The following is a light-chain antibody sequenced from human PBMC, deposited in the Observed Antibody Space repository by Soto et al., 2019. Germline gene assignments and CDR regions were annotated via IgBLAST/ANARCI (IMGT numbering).Light chain of an antibody. J-gene: IGLJ2*01. V-gene: IGLV1-40*01. CDR1: SSNIGSYYD. CDR2: GDN. CDR3: QSYDNSLSHVV. Sequence: QPVLTQPPSVSGAPGQRVTIPCTGSSSNIGSYYDVHWYQQLPGTVPKLLIYGDNNRPSGVPDRFSGSRSGTSASLAITGLQAEDEADYYCQSYDNSLSHVVFGGGTQLTVL.